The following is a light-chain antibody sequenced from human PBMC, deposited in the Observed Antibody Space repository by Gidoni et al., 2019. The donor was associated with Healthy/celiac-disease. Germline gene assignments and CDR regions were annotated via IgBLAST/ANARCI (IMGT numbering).Light chain of an antibody. CDR3: QQYYSTPYT. Sequence: DIVMTQSPDPLAVSLGERATINCKSSQSVLYSSNNKNYLAWYQQKPGQPPKLLIYWASTRESGVPDRFSGSGSGTDFTLTIISLQAEDVAVYYCQQYYSTPYTFGQGTKLEIK. CDR2: WAS. V-gene: IGKV4-1*01. J-gene: IGKJ2*01. CDR1: QSVLYSSNNKNY.